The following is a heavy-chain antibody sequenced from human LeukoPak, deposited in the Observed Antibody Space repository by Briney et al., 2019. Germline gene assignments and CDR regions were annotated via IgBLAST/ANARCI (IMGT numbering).Heavy chain of an antibody. CDR3: ARDLGFSSSWYSPSGY. D-gene: IGHD6-13*01. V-gene: IGHV3-7*01. CDR1: GFTFSSYS. Sequence: GGSLRLSCAASGFTFSSYSMKWVRQAPGKGLEWVANIKQDGSEKYYVDSVKGRFTISRDNAKNSLYLQMNSLRAEDTAVYYCARDLGFSSSWYSPSGYWGQGTLVTVSS. J-gene: IGHJ4*02. CDR2: IKQDGSEK.